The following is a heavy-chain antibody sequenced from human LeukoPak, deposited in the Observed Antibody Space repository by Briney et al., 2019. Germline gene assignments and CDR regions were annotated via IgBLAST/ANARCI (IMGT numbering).Heavy chain of an antibody. V-gene: IGHV4-39*07. CDR3: ARASYGLSMGDTPFDY. CDR2: IYHSGST. J-gene: IGHJ4*02. D-gene: IGHD2/OR15-2a*01. CDR1: GGSISSGSYY. Sequence: SQTLSLTCTVSGGSISSGSYYWGWIRQPPGKGLEWIGSIYHSGSTYYNPSLKSRVTISVDTSKNQFSLKLSSVTAADTAVYYCARASYGLSMGDTPFDYWGQGTLVTVSS.